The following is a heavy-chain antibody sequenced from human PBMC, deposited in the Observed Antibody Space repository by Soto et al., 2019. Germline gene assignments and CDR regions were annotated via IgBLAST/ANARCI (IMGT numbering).Heavy chain of an antibody. Sequence: SETLSLTCTVSGGSISSGGYYWSWIRQHPGKGLEWIGYIYYSGSTYYNPSLKSRVTISVDTSKNQFSLKLSSVTAADTAVYYCARDCGLRSGAFDIWGQGTMVTVSS. CDR3: ARDCGLRSGAFDI. V-gene: IGHV4-31*03. CDR1: GGSISSGGYY. CDR2: IYYSGST. D-gene: IGHD3-10*02. J-gene: IGHJ3*02.